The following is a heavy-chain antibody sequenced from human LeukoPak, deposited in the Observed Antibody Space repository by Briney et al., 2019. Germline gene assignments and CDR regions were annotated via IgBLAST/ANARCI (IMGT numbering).Heavy chain of an antibody. V-gene: IGHV4-61*02. CDR3: ARDRSSGYYYHP. CDR1: GGSISSGSYY. CDR2: IYTSGST. J-gene: IGHJ5*02. D-gene: IGHD3-22*01. Sequence: ASQNLSLTCTVSGGSISSGSYYWSWIRQPAGKGLEWIGRIYTSGSTNYNPSLKSRVTMSVDTSKNQFSLKLSSVTAADTAVYYCARDRSSGYYYHPWGEGTLVTVSS.